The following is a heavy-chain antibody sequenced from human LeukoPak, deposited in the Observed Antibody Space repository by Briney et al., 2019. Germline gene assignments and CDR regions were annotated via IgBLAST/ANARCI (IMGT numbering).Heavy chain of an antibody. Sequence: GGSLRLSCAASGFTFSSYWMSWVRQAPGKGLEWVANIKQDGSEKNYVDSVKGRFTISRDNAKSSLYLQMNSLRAEDTAVYYCASMGFSILWGAWFDPWGQGTLATVSS. V-gene: IGHV3-7*01. CDR1: GFTFSSYW. J-gene: IGHJ5*02. D-gene: IGHD2-21*01. CDR3: ASMGFSILWGAWFDP. CDR2: IKQDGSEK.